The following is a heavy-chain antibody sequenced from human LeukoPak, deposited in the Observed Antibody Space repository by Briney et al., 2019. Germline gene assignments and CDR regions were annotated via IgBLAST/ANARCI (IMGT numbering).Heavy chain of an antibody. V-gene: IGHV3-15*01. CDR1: GFTFSNAW. Sequence: GGSLRLPCAASGFTFSNAWMNWVRQAPGKGLEWVGRIKSKTDGGIIDYAAPVKGRFTISRDDSKKTLYLQMNSLKTEDTAVYYCTTPFFVVPSSWGQGTLVTVSS. CDR2: IKSKTDGGII. CDR3: TTPFFVVPSS. D-gene: IGHD3-16*02. J-gene: IGHJ5*02.